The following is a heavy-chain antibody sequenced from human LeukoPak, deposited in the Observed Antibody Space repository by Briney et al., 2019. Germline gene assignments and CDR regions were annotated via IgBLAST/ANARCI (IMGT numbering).Heavy chain of an antibody. D-gene: IGHD3-16*01. Sequence: GGSLRLSCAASGFTFSSYVMSWVRQAPGKGLEWVSAISGSGGSTYYADSVKGRFAISRDNSKNTLHLQMNSLRAEDTAVYYCASPGGVPTPDPWGQGTLVTVSS. CDR3: ASPGGVPTPDP. V-gene: IGHV3-23*01. CDR1: GFTFSSYV. J-gene: IGHJ5*02. CDR2: ISGSGGST.